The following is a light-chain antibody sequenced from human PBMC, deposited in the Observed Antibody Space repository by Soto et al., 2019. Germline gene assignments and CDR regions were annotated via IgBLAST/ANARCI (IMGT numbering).Light chain of an antibody. CDR2: KVS. CDR1: QSLVYSDGNTY. J-gene: IGKJ2*01. CDR3: MQGTYWPYT. Sequence: DVVMTQSPLSLPVTLGQPASISCRSSQSLVYSDGNTYLNWFQQRPRQSPRRLIYKVSDRDSGVPDRFSGSGSGTDCTLKISRVEAEDGGVYYCMQGTYWPYTFGQGTKLQIK. V-gene: IGKV2-30*01.